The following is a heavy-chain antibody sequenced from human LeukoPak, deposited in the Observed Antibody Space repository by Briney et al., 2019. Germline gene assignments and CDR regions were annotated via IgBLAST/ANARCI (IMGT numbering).Heavy chain of an antibody. CDR2: FSGNGANI. CDR3: ARLTANHFDY. CDR1: GFTLSTYA. Sequence: GGSLRLSCAASGFTLSTYAMSWVRQAPGKGLERVSVFSGNGANIYYAESVRGRFTISRDISKNTLSLQMSSLRAEDTAIYYCARLTANHFDYWGQGTLVTVSS. V-gene: IGHV3-23*01. J-gene: IGHJ4*02. D-gene: IGHD2-21*02.